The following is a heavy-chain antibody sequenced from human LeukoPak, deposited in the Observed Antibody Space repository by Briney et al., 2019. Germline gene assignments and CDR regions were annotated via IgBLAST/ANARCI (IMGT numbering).Heavy chain of an antibody. CDR2: ISGGGWT. D-gene: IGHD4-17*01. CDR3: AKECDYGNTSHMPCY. Sequence: GGSLRLSCAASGFTFSSYSMNWVRQAPGKGLEWVSSISGGGWTAYTDSVKGRFFISRETATNTLYLQMNSLRVEDKAVYYCAKECDYGNTSHMPCYWGQGTLVTVSS. V-gene: IGHV3-23*01. J-gene: IGHJ4*02. CDR1: GFTFSSYS.